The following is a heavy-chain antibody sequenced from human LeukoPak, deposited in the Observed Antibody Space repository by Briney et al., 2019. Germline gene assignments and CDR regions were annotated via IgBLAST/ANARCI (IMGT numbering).Heavy chain of an antibody. CDR3: ARVYDILTGYPYFDY. CDR1: RFTFSSYS. D-gene: IGHD3-9*01. J-gene: IGHJ4*02. CDR2: ISSSSSYI. V-gene: IGHV3-21*01. Sequence: GGSLRLSCAASRFTFSSYSMNWVRQAPGKGLEWVSSISSSSSYIYYADSVKGRFTISRDNAKNSLYLQMNSLRAEDTAVYYCARVYDILTGYPYFDYWGQGTLVTVSS.